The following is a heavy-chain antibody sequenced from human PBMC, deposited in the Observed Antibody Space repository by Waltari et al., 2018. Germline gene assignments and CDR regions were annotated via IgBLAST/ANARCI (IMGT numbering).Heavy chain of an antibody. Sequence: QLQLQASGPGLVQPSETLSLTCTVSGGSISSSSYYWGWIRQPPGKGLEWIGIIYYSGSSYDNPSLRGRVTISVDTSKNQFSLKLSSVTAADTAVYYCARDGDSSGVDDAFDIWGQGTMVTVSS. D-gene: IGHD6-19*01. CDR3: ARDGDSSGVDDAFDI. J-gene: IGHJ3*02. CDR2: IYYSGSS. CDR1: GGSISSSSYY. V-gene: IGHV4-39*07.